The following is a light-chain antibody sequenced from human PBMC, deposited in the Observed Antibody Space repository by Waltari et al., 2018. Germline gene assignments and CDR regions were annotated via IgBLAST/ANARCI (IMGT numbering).Light chain of an antibody. V-gene: IGLV2-14*01. CDR2: HVS. Sequence: SALTQPDSVSGSPGQSITISCSGISSDSGGYNYVSCYQQHPGEAPKVIIYHVSTRPSGVSSRFSGSKSGSSASLTISGLQAEDEADYYCSSFTSSTTGIFGGGTKLTVL. CDR1: SSDSGGYNY. J-gene: IGLJ2*01. CDR3: SSFTSSTTGI.